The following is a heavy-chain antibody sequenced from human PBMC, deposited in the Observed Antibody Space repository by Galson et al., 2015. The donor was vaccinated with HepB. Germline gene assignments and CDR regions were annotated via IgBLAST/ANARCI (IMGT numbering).Heavy chain of an antibody. Sequence: SLRLSCAASGFTFSSYGMHWVRQAPGKGLEWVAVIWYDGSNKYYADSVKGRFTISRDNSKNTLYLQMNSLRAEDTAVYYCARDSRGAVAGDLDYWGQGTLVTVSS. V-gene: IGHV3-33*08. CDR3: ARDSRGAVAGDLDY. CDR2: IWYDGSNK. D-gene: IGHD6-19*01. CDR1: GFTFSSYG. J-gene: IGHJ4*02.